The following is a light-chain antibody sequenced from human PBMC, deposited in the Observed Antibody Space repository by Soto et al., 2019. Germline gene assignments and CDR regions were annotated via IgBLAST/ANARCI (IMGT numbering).Light chain of an antibody. CDR1: QSVSSN. CDR2: GAS. CDR3: QQYNNWPRT. Sequence: EIVVTQSPATLSVSPGERATLSCRASQSVSSNLAWYHQKPGQAPRLLIYGASTRATGIPARFSGSGSGTEFTLTISSLQSEDFAVYYCQQYNNWPRTVGQGTKVDIK. V-gene: IGKV3-15*01. J-gene: IGKJ1*01.